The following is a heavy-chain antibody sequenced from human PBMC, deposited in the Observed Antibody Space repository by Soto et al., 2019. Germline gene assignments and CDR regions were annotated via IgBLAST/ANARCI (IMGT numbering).Heavy chain of an antibody. CDR3: ARHQSTWTYCGGDCYSTPFDY. D-gene: IGHD2-21*01. V-gene: IGHV4-59*01. CDR2: IYYSGST. Sequence: PSETLSLTCTVSGGSISSYYWSWIRQPPGKGLEWIGYIYYSGSTNYNPSLKSRVTISVDTSKNQFSLKLSSVTAADTAVYYCARHQSTWTYCGGDCYSTPFDYWGQGTLVTVSS. CDR1: GGSISSYY. J-gene: IGHJ4*02.